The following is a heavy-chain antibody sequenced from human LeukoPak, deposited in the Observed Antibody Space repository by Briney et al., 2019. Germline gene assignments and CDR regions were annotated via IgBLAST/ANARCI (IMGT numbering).Heavy chain of an antibody. D-gene: IGHD3-10*01. CDR1: GGTFSSYA. CDR2: IIPIFGTA. J-gene: IGHJ6*03. CDR3: ARNHERDYYGSGIKGYYYYMDV. Sequence: GASVKVSCRASGGTFSSYAISWVRQAPGQGLEWMGGIIPIFGTANYAQKFQGRVTITADESTSTAYMELSSLRSEDTAVYYCARNHERDYYGSGIKGYYYYMDVWGKGTTVTISS. V-gene: IGHV1-69*01.